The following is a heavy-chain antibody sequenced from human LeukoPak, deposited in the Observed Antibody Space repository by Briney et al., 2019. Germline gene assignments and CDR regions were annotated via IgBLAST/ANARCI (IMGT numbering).Heavy chain of an antibody. CDR2: INHSGYT. D-gene: IGHD4-17*01. CDR3: TRMTTGHDY. Sequence: SETLSLTCAVSGVSFNDYYWSWVRQTPGKGLEWIGEINHSGYTNDSPSLKSRVTLSIDTSRKQSSLNLRSVTVADSGIYYCTRMTTGHDYWGQGTLVTVSS. CDR1: GVSFNDYY. V-gene: IGHV4-34*01. J-gene: IGHJ4*02.